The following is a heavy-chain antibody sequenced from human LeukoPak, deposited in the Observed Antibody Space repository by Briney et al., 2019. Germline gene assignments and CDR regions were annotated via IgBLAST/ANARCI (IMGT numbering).Heavy chain of an antibody. CDR1: GYSFTSYF. CDR2: IYPGDSNT. D-gene: IGHD2-15*01. V-gene: IGHV5-51*01. CDR3: ARGSSQDTARAFDI. J-gene: IGHJ3*02. Sequence: GESLKISCKGSGYSFTSYFIGWVRPMPGKGLEWMGIIYPGDSNTKYSPSFQGQVTISADKSISTAYLQWSSLKASDTAMYYCARGSSQDTARAFDIWGQGTMVTVSS.